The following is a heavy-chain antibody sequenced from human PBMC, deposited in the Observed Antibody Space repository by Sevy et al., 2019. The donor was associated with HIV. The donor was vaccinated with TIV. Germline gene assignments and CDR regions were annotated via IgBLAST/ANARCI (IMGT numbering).Heavy chain of an antibody. V-gene: IGHV4-34*01. J-gene: IGHJ6*02. CDR3: ARFDATNYYGMDV. Sequence: SETLSLTCAVYGGSFSGYYWSWIRQPPGKGLEWIGEINHSGSTNYNPSLKSRVTISVDTSKNQFSLKLSSVTAADTAVYYCARFDATNYYGMDVWAKGPRSPSP. CDR1: GGSFSGYY. D-gene: IGHD2-2*01. CDR2: INHSGST.